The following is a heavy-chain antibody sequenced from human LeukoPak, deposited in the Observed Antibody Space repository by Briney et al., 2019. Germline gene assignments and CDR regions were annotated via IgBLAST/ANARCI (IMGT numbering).Heavy chain of an antibody. CDR3: ARDGLYDSSGYYMDS. V-gene: IGHV4-59*01. CDR2: IYYSGGT. D-gene: IGHD3-22*01. J-gene: IGHJ4*02. CDR1: GGAISSYY. Sequence: SETLSLTCTVSGGAISSYYWSWIRQSPGKGLGWIGYIYYSGGTKYNPSLMSRVTISVDRAQNQFSLSLRSVTAADTAVYYCARDGLYDSSGYYMDSWGQGTLVIVSS.